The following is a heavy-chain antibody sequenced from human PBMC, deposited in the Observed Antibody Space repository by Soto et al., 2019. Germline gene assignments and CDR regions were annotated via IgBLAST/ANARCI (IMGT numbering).Heavy chain of an antibody. CDR1: GGSINPYY. V-gene: IGHV4-59*08. CDR2: IYYSGTT. D-gene: IGHD3-22*01. J-gene: IGHJ4*02. Sequence: SXTLSLTCTVSGGSINPYYWGWIRQPPGKGLEWIGNIYYSGTTNYHPSLKSRVTISLDTSKNQFSLKLSSVTAADTAVYYCARLGGNYQAFDSWGQGTLVTVSS. CDR3: ARLGGNYQAFDS.